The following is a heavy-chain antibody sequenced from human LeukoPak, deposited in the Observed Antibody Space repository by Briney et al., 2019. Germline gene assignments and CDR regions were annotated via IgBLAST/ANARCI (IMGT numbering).Heavy chain of an antibody. Sequence: GGSLRLSCAASGFTFSSYAMSWVRQAPGKGLEWVSAISGSGGSTYYADSVKGRFTISRDNAKNTLYLQMKSLRAEDTAVYYCAKDAATYYDYVWGSYRKAGIFDYWGQGTLFTVSS. D-gene: IGHD3-16*02. CDR1: GFTFSSYA. CDR2: ISGSGGST. CDR3: AKDAATYYDYVWGSYRKAGIFDY. V-gene: IGHV3-23*01. J-gene: IGHJ4*02.